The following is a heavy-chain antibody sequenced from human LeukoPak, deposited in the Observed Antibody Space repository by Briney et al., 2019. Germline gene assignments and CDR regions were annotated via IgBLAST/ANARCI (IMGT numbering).Heavy chain of an antibody. CDR2: ITGTGDVT. V-gene: IGHV3-23*01. J-gene: IGHJ4*02. CDR3: AKYGIEVAGKALPDW. D-gene: IGHD6-19*01. CDR1: GFSFSNYA. Sequence: GGSLRLSCAASGFSFSNYALSWVRQAPGKGLEWVSAITGTGDVTWYPDSVKGRFTISRDRSKNTVYLQMNSLRAEDTAVYYCAKYGIEVAGKALPDWWGQGTLVTVSS.